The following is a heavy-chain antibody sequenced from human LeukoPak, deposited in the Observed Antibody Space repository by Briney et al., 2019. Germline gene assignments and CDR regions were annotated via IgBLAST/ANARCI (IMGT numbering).Heavy chain of an antibody. V-gene: IGHV1-8*01. J-gene: IGHJ5*02. CDR3: ARAPWDYGDYGWFDP. Sequence: GASVKVSCKASGYTFTSYDINWVRPATGQGLEWMGWMNHNSGNTGYAQKFQGRVTMTRNTSISTAYMELSSLRSEDTAVYYCARAPWDYGDYGWFDPWGQGTLVTVSS. D-gene: IGHD4-17*01. CDR2: MNHNSGNT. CDR1: GYTFTSYD.